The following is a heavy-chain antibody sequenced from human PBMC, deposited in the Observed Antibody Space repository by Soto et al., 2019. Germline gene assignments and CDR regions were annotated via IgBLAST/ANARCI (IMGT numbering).Heavy chain of an antibody. CDR1: GGYLSSYY. J-gene: IGHJ4*02. V-gene: IGHV4-59*12. CDR3: ARGCGRNFDY. CDR2: IYYSGST. D-gene: IGHD2-21*01. Sequence: SETLSLTCTVSGGYLSSYYWSLLRQPPGKGLEWIGYIYYSGSTNYNPSLKSRVTISVDTSKNQFSLKLSSMTAADTAVYYCARGCGRNFDYWGQGTLVTVSS.